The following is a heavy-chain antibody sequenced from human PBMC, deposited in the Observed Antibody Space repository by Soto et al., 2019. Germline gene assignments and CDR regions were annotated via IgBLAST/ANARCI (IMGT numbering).Heavy chain of an antibody. CDR3: AKRLFAIVVVGGYDI. J-gene: IGHJ3*02. Sequence: GGSLRLSCVGSGLTFSSYAMGWVRQAPGKGLEWVSGIDGTGTSTYYAESMKGRFTISRDNSKNTLYLQMNSLRVEDTAVYYCAKRLFAIVVVGGYDIWGQGTMVTVSS. V-gene: IGHV3-23*01. D-gene: IGHD5-12*01. CDR1: GLTFSSYA. CDR2: IDGTGTST.